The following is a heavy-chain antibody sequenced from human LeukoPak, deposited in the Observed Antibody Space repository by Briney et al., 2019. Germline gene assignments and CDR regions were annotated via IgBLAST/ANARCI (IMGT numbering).Heavy chain of an antibody. D-gene: IGHD1-7*01. CDR3: ARRPRDVTGTTDYYYYGMDV. J-gene: IGHJ6*02. Sequence: SETLSLTCTVSGGSISSSSYVWGGIRQPPGKGLEWRGSIYYSGITYDNPSLKSRVTISVDTSKNPSSLKLSSVTAADTAVYYCARRPRDVTGTTDYYYYGMDVWGQGTTVTVSS. V-gene: IGHV4-39*01. CDR1: GGSISSSSYV. CDR2: IYYSGIT.